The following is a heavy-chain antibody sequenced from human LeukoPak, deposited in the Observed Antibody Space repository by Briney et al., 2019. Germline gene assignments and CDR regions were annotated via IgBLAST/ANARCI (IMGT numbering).Heavy chain of an antibody. J-gene: IGHJ4*02. V-gene: IGHV3-23*01. Sequence: GGSLTLPCAASGFTFSSYAMSWVRQAPGKGLEWVSGISGSGGSTYYADSVKGRFTISRDNSKNTLYLQMNSLRAEDTAVYYCAKDQRSSGWCKDYGGQGTLVTVSS. CDR2: ISGSGGST. CDR3: AKDQRSSGWCKDY. CDR1: GFTFSSYA. D-gene: IGHD6-19*01.